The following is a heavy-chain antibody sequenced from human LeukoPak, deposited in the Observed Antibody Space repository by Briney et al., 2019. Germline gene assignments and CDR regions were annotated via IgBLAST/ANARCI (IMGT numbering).Heavy chain of an antibody. D-gene: IGHD5-12*01. CDR2: ISRSSSYI. CDR1: GFTFSSYS. J-gene: IGHJ5*02. V-gene: IGHV3-21*01. Sequence: GGSLRLSCTASGFTFSSYSMNWVRQAPGKGLEWVSSISRSSSYIHYADSVKGRFTISRDNAKNSLYLQMNSLRAEDTAVYYCAREVATILRFDPWGQGTLVTVSS. CDR3: AREVATILRFDP.